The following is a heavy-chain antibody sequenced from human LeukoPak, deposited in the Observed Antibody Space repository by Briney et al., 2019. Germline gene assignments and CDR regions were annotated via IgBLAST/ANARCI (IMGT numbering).Heavy chain of an antibody. D-gene: IGHD1-1*01. Sequence: GGSLSLSCAASGFPFSSYWMSWVRQAPGKGLEWVANIKQDGSDKYYVDSVKGRFTISRDNAKNSLYLQLNSRRADDTAVYYCARLTGTTGFDYWGQGTLVTVSS. V-gene: IGHV3-7*01. CDR3: ARLTGTTGFDY. J-gene: IGHJ4*02. CDR1: GFPFSSYW. CDR2: IKQDGSDK.